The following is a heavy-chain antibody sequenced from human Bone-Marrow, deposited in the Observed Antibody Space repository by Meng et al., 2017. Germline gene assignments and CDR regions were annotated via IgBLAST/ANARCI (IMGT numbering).Heavy chain of an antibody. D-gene: IGHD3-16*02. CDR3: ARMDAYDYVWGSYRYTKRYYYGMDV. Sequence: GESLKISCAASGFTFSDYYMSWIRQAPGKGLEWVSYISSSGSTIYYADSVKGRFTISRDNAKNSLYLQMNSLRAEDTAVYYCARMDAYDYVWGSYRYTKRYYYGMDVWGQGTTVTVSS. CDR1: GFTFSDYY. V-gene: IGHV3-11*01. J-gene: IGHJ6*02. CDR2: ISSSGSTI.